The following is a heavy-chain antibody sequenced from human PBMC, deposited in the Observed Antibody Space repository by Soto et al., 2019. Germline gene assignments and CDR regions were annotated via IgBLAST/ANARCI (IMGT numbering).Heavy chain of an antibody. V-gene: IGHV2-5*02. CDR2: IYWDDDK. J-gene: IGHJ4*02. D-gene: IGHD3-22*01. Sequence: QITLKESGPTLMKPTQTLTLTCTFSGFSLSTSGVGVGWIRQPPGKALEWLVLIYWDDDKRYSPSLKNRLTITKDTSKNQVVRTMTNMDPVDTATYYCVRDSSGYYGFDYWGQETLVTISS. CDR1: GFSLSTSGVG. CDR3: VRDSSGYYGFDY.